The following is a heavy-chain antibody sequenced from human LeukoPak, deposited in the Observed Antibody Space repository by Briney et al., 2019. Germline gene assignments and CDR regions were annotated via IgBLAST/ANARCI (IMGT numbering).Heavy chain of an antibody. V-gene: IGHV1-69*05. CDR1: GGTFSSYA. CDR3: GRSSHPIMITFGGVIVIQPYYYMDV. J-gene: IGHJ6*03. Sequence: GASVKVSCKASGGTFSSYAISWVRQAPGQGLEWMGRIIPIFGTANYAQKLQGRVTMTTDTSTSTAYMELRSLRSDDTAVYYCGRSSHPIMITFGGVIVIQPYYYMDVWGKGTTVTVSS. CDR2: IIPIFGTA. D-gene: IGHD3-16*02.